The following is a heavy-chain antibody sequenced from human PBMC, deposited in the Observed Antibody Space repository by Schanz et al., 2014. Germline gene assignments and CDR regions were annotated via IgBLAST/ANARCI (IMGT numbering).Heavy chain of an antibody. D-gene: IGHD2-21*02. V-gene: IGHV3-74*02. J-gene: IGHJ3*02. CDR1: GFTFSNYW. Sequence: VQLVESGGGVVQPGGSLRLSCAASGFTFSNYWMHWVRQAPGKGLVWVSRIISDGSVTNYADSVKGRFTISRDNARNTLYLQMNSLRAEDTAVYYCTRLVVTPLSDASDIWGQGTLVTFSS. CDR3: TRLVVTPLSDASDI. CDR2: IISDGSVT.